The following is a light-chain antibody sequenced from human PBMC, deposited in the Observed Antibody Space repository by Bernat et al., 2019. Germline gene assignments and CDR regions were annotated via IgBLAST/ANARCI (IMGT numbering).Light chain of an antibody. CDR3: SSYAGSNNYV. CDR1: ISDVGVYNY. Sequence: QSALAQPPSASGSPGQSVTISCTGTISDVGVYNYVSWYQQHPGKAPTLIIYEVSQRPPGVPDRFSGSKSGNTASLTVSGLQAEDEADYYCSSYAGSNNYVFGGGTRVTVL. J-gene: IGLJ1*01. CDR2: EVS. V-gene: IGLV2-8*01.